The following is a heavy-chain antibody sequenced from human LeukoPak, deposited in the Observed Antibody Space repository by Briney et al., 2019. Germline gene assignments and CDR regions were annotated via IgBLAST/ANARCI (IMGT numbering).Heavy chain of an antibody. CDR2: ISSSSSTI. D-gene: IGHD3-22*01. V-gene: IGHV3-48*01. J-gene: IGHJ3*02. CDR1: GFTFSSYG. CDR3: VRDHHRRLYDSQARDTFDI. Sequence: GGTLRLSCAASGFTFSSYGMSWVRQAPGKGLEWVSYISSSSSTIYYADSVKGRFTISRDNAKNSLYLQMNSLRAEDTAVYYCVRDHHRRLYDSQARDTFDIWGQGTMVTVS.